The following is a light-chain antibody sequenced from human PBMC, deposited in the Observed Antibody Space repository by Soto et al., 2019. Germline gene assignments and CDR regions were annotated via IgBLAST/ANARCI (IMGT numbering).Light chain of an antibody. CDR2: DAS. J-gene: IGKJ5*01. CDR3: QQSNSYPIT. V-gene: IGKV1-16*02. CDR1: QGISNN. Sequence: DIPMTQSPSSLSASVGDRVTITCRASQGISNNLVWFQQKPGKAPKSLIYDASSLISGVPSKFRGSGSGTDFTLTISNLQPEDFATYYCQQSNSYPITFGQGTRLEIK.